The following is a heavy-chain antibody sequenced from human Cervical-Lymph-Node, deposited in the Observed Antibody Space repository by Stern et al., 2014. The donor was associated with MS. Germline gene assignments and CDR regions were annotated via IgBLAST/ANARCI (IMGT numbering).Heavy chain of an antibody. D-gene: IGHD2-15*01. J-gene: IGHJ6*02. Sequence: VQLVQSGAEVKKPGSSVKVSCKASGGTFSSYAISWVRQAPGQGLEWMGGIIPLFATANYAQKFQGRVTITADESTSTAYMELSSLRSEDTAVYYCARDGMDVVVVAATPSDGMDVWGQGTTVTVSS. CDR3: ARDGMDVVVVAATPSDGMDV. CDR2: IIPLFATA. CDR1: GGTFSSYA. V-gene: IGHV1-69*01.